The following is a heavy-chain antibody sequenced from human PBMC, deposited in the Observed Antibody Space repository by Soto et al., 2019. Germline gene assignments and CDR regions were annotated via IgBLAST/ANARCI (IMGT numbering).Heavy chain of an antibody. D-gene: IGHD5-12*01. CDR1: GFTFSSYA. V-gene: IGHV3-30-3*01. Sequence: QVQLVESGGGVVQPGRSLRLSCAASGFTFSSYAMHWVRQAPVKGLEWVALISYDGGNKYYADSVKGRFTISRDTSKNTLFLQMNSLRAADTAVYYCAREDGDGYNLEPLDYWGQGTLVTVSS. CDR2: ISYDGGNK. J-gene: IGHJ4*02. CDR3: AREDGDGYNLEPLDY.